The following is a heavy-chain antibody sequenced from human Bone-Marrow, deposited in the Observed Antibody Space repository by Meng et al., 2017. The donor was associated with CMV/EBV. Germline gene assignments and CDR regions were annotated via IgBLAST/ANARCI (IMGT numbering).Heavy chain of an antibody. D-gene: IGHD2-15*01. J-gene: IGHJ5*02. Sequence: LIWVRQATGQGLEWMRGIIPIFGTANYAQKFQGRVTITADKSTSTAYMELSSLRSEDTAVYYCAGGYCSGGSCYSKGPPVYHWFDPWGQGTLVTVSS. CDR3: AGGYCSGGSCYSKGPPVYHWFDP. CDR2: IIPIFGTA. V-gene: IGHV1-69*06.